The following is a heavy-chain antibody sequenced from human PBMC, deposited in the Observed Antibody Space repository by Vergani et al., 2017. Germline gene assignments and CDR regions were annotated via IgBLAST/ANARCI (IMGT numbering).Heavy chain of an antibody. CDR3: ARGVAPNGYFDL. J-gene: IGHJ2*01. D-gene: IGHD2-15*01. Sequence: QVQLQQWGAGLLKPSETLSLTCAVYGGSFSGYYWSWIRQPPGKGLEWIGEINHSGSTNYNPSLKSRVTISVDTSKNQFSLKLSAVTAADTAVYYCARGVAPNGYFDLWGRGTLVTVSS. CDR1: GGSFSGYY. CDR2: INHSGST. V-gene: IGHV4-34*01.